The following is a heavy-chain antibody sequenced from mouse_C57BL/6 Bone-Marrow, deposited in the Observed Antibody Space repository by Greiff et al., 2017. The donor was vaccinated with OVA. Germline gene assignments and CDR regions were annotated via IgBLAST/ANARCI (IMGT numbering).Heavy chain of an antibody. Sequence: QVTLKESGPELVKPGASVKLSCKASGYTFTSYDINWVKQRPGQGLEWIGWIYPRDGSTKYNEKFKGKATLTVDTSSRTAYMELHSLTSEDSAVYFCARRRYFDVWGTGTTVTVSS. CDR3: ARRRYFDV. CDR2: IYPRDGST. V-gene: IGHV1-85*01. J-gene: IGHJ1*03. CDR1: GYTFTSYD.